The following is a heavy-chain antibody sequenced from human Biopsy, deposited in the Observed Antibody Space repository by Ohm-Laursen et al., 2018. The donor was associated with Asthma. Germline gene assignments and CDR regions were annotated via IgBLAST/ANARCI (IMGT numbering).Heavy chain of an antibody. CDR2: LIPVLGTP. V-gene: IGHV1-69*13. D-gene: IGHD5-12*01. Sequence: VASVKVSCKASGDSFSNHAISWVRQAPGQGLEWMGGLIPVLGTPDHAQMFEGRVTITADESTGTAYMELSSLSSEDTAVYYCARGYSGSDRIVYYYSGLEVWGQGTTVTVSS. J-gene: IGHJ6*02. CDR1: GDSFSNHA. CDR3: ARGYSGSDRIVYYYSGLEV.